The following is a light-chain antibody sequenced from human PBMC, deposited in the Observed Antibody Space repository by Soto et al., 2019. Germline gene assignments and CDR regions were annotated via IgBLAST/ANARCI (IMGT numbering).Light chain of an antibody. CDR3: QYYGSSPPIT. J-gene: IGKJ5*01. V-gene: IGKV3-20*01. CDR1: HSVSSTT. Sequence: EIVLTQSPGTVSLSPGERATLSCRAGHSVSSTTVAWYQQKAGQAPRLIIYGTSSRATGIPDRFSGSGSGTDFTLTINRLEPEDFAVYYCQYYGSSPPITFGQGTRLEIK. CDR2: GTS.